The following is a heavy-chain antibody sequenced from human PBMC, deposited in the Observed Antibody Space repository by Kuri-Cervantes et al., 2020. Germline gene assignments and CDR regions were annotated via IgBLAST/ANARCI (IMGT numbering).Heavy chain of an antibody. CDR1: GFTFSNAW. D-gene: IGHD3-3*01. CDR2: IKSKTDGGTT. V-gene: IGHV3-15*01. Sequence: PGGSLRLSCAASGFTFSNAWMSWVRQAPGKGLEWVGRIKSKTDGGTTDYAAPVKGRFTISRDDSKNTLYLQMNSLKTEDTAVYYCTTIGLGYYDFWAYHDAFDIWGQGTMVTVSS. CDR3: TTIGLGYYDFWAYHDAFDI. J-gene: IGHJ3*02.